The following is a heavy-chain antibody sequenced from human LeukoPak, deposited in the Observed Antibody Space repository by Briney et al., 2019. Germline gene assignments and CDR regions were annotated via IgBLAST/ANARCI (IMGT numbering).Heavy chain of an antibody. CDR2: INPSGGST. CDR3: ARTFPIAVAGSYYFDY. D-gene: IGHD6-19*01. Sequence: ASVKVSCKSYGYTFTSYFMHWVRQAPGQGLEWMGIINPSGGSTNYAQKFQGRVTMTRDTSISTAYMELSRLRSDDTAVYYCARTFPIAVAGSYYFDYWGQGTLVTVSS. CDR1: GYTFTSYF. J-gene: IGHJ4*02. V-gene: IGHV1-46*01.